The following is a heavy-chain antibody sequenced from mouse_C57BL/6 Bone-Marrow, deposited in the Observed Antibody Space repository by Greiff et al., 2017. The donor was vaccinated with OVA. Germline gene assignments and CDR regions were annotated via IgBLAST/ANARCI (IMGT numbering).Heavy chain of an antibody. Sequence: QVQLQQSGPELVKPGASVKISCKASGYAFSSSWMNWVKQRPGKGLAWIGRIYPGDGDTTYNGKFQGKATLTADTSSSTAYMQLSSLTSEDSAVYFCERSVYDGYPFAYWGQGTLVTVSA. CDR1: GYAFSSSW. D-gene: IGHD2-3*01. CDR3: ERSVYDGYPFAY. CDR2: IYPGDGDT. J-gene: IGHJ3*01. V-gene: IGHV1-82*01.